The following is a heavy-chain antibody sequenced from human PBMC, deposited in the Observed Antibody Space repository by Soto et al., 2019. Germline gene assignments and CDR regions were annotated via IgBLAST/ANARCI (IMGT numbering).Heavy chain of an antibody. J-gene: IGHJ6*02. CDR2: ISFDGTDK. Sequence: GGSLRLSCAASGFSFNRFAMHWVRQAPGKGLEWMAAISFDGTDKYNVDSVKGRFTISRDNSKKTLYLQMNSLRLEDTAVYYCARAGPSSGSYYYYGLDLWGQGTTVTVSS. CDR1: GFSFNRFA. V-gene: IGHV3-30-3*01. D-gene: IGHD6-19*01. CDR3: ARAGPSSGSYYYYGLDL.